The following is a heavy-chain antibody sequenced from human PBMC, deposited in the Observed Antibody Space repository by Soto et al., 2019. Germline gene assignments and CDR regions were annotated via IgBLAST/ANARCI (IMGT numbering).Heavy chain of an antibody. D-gene: IGHD1-26*01. J-gene: IGHJ6*02. Sequence: QVQLEESGPGLVKPSQTLSLTCSVSGGSFSSDSFIWSWVRQFPGKGLEWIGYIYYSGTTYYNPSLRSLVIMAVDTSNNQFSLKLSSVTAADTAVYYCARDHKWDGMDVWGQGTTVTVSS. CDR1: GGSFSSDSFI. CDR2: IYYSGTT. V-gene: IGHV4-31*01. CDR3: ARDHKWDGMDV.